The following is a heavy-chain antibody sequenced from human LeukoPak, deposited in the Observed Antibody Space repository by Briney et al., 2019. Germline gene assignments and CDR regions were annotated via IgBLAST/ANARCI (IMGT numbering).Heavy chain of an antibody. D-gene: IGHD2-2*02. V-gene: IGHV4-4*07. CDR3: ARVGYQLLYNDAFDI. J-gene: IGHJ3*02. Sequence: PSETLSLTCTVSGGSISSYYWSWIRQPAGKGLEWIGRIYTSGSTNYNPSLKSRVTMSVDTSKNQFSLKLSSVTAADTAVYYCARVGYQLLYNDAFDIWGQGTMVTVSS. CDR2: IYTSGST. CDR1: GGSISSYY.